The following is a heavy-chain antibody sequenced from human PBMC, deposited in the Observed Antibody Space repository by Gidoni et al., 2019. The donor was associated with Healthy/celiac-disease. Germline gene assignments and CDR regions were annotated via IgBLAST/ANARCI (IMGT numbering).Heavy chain of an antibody. D-gene: IGHD4-17*01. CDR3: ASQTTPDSGFDY. CDR1: GFTFSSYG. CDR2: IWYDGSNK. V-gene: IGHV3-33*01. J-gene: IGHJ4*02. Sequence: QVQLVESGGCVVQPGRSLRLSCAASGFTFSSYGMHWVRQAPGKGLEWVAVIWYDGSNKYYADSVKGRFTISRDNSKNTLYLQMNSLRAEDTAVYYCASQTTPDSGFDYWGQGTLVTVSS.